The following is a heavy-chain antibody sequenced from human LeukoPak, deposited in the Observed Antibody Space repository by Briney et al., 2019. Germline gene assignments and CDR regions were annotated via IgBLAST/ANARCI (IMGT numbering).Heavy chain of an antibody. Sequence: PGGSLSLSCAASGFTFSIYAISWVRQAPGEGLEWVSSISGSGSSTYYTDSVKGRFTISRDNSKNTLYLQMNSLRAEDTAVYYCAKDRMVGTGEYYFDYWGQETLVTVSS. CDR2: ISGSGSST. V-gene: IGHV3-23*01. CDR3: AKDRMVGTGEYYFDY. CDR1: GFTFSIYA. J-gene: IGHJ4*02. D-gene: IGHD1-26*01.